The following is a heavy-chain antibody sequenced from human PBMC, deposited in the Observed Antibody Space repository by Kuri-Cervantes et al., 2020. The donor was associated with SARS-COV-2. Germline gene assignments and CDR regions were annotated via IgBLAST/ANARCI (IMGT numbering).Heavy chain of an antibody. CDR1: GFTFSSYS. CDR3: ARNEGTQWLLRY. CDR2: ISSSSSEK. Sequence: GESLKISCAASGFTFSSYSMNWVRQAPGKGLEWVSSISSSSSEKYYADPVKGRFTISRDTAKNSLYLQMNSPRAEDTAVYYCARNEGTQWLLRYWGPGTLVTVSS. D-gene: IGHD6-19*01. J-gene: IGHJ4*01. V-gene: IGHV3-21*01.